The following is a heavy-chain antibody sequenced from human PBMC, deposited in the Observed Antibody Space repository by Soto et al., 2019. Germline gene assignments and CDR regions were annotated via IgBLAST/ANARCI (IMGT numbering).Heavy chain of an antibody. CDR3: ARSWEYSSHQFDP. D-gene: IGHD6-6*01. J-gene: IGHJ5*02. CDR2: IYYSGST. CDR1: GGSISSYY. V-gene: IGHV4-59*01. Sequence: SETLSLTCTVSGGSISSYYWSWIRQPPGQGLEWIGDIYYSGSTNYNPSLKSRVTISVDTSKNQFSLKLSSVTAADTAVYYCARSWEYSSHQFDPWGQGTLVTVSS.